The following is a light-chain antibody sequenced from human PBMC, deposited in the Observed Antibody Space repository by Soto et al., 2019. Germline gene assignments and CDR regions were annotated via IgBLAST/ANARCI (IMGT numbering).Light chain of an antibody. CDR1: QSLLHSNGYNY. CDR2: LGS. J-gene: IGKJ1*01. Sequence: DIVMTQSPLSLPVTPGEPASISCRSSQSLLHSNGYNYLDWYLQKPGQPPQLLIYLGSDRASGVPDRFSGSGSGTDFTLKISRVEAEDVGVYFCMQALQTLWTFGQGTKVEIE. CDR3: MQALQTLWT. V-gene: IGKV2-28*01.